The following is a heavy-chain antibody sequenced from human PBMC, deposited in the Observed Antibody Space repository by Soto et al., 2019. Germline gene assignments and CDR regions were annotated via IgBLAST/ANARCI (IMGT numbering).Heavy chain of an antibody. J-gene: IGHJ3*02. CDR3: AKLRITIFGVASDAFDI. CDR2: ISGSGGST. CDR1: GFNFSSYS. Sequence: GGSLILSCTASGFNFSSYSMSWVRQAPGKGLEWVSAISGSGGSTYYADSVKGRFTISRDNSKNTLYLQMNSLRAEDTAVYYCAKLRITIFGVASDAFDIWGQGTMVTVSS. D-gene: IGHD3-3*01. V-gene: IGHV3-23*01.